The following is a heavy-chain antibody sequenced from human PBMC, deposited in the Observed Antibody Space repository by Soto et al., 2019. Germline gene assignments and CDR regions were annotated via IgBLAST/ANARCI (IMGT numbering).Heavy chain of an antibody. CDR3: AKGLLGSSGWYLVGYYYYYYGMDV. J-gene: IGHJ6*02. CDR2: ISYDGSNK. V-gene: IGHV3-30*18. CDR1: GFTFSSYG. Sequence: GGSLRLSCAASGFTFSSYGMHWVRQAPGKGLEWVAVISYDGSNKYYADSVKGRFTISRDNSKNTLYLQMNSLRAEDTAVYYCAKGLLGSSGWYLVGYYYYYYGMDVWGQGTTVTVSS. D-gene: IGHD6-19*01.